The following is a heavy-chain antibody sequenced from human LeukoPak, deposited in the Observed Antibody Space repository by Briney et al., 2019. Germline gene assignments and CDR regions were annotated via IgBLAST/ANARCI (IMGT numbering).Heavy chain of an antibody. CDR1: GFTFDDYG. Sequence: GGSLRLSCAASGFTFDDYGMSWVRQAPGKGLEWVSGINWNGGSIGYADSVKGRFTISRDNAKNSLYLQMNSLRAEDTALYYCARSTLIVATTPPDYWGQGTLVTVSS. D-gene: IGHD5-12*01. CDR3: ARSTLIVATTPPDY. V-gene: IGHV3-20*04. J-gene: IGHJ4*02. CDR2: INWNGGSI.